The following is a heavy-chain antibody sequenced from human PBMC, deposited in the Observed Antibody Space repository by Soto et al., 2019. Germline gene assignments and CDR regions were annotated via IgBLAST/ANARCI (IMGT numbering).Heavy chain of an antibody. CDR1: GGTFSSYA. V-gene: IGHV1-69*01. CDR3: ARDRGLVVVAASMDV. D-gene: IGHD2-15*01. J-gene: IGHJ6*02. CDR2: IIHILGTA. Sequence: QVQLVQSGAEVKKPGSSVKVSCKASGGTFSSYAISWVRQAPGQGLEWMGGIIHILGTANYEQKFQGRVTMTPDESTSTAYMERSSLRSEDTAVYYCARDRGLVVVAASMDVWGQGTTVTVSS.